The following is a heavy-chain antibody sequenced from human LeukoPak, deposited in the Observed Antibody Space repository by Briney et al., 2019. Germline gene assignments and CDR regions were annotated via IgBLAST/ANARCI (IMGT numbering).Heavy chain of an antibody. Sequence: PGGSLRLSCAASGFTFDDYAMHWVRQAPGKGLERVAFIRYDGSNKYYADSVKGRFTISTDNSKNTLYLQMNSLRAEDTAVYYCAKDPDHVSPGPMNYWGQGTLVTVSS. V-gene: IGHV3-30*02. D-gene: IGHD3-22*01. CDR2: IRYDGSNK. CDR1: GFTFDDYA. CDR3: AKDPDHVSPGPMNY. J-gene: IGHJ4*02.